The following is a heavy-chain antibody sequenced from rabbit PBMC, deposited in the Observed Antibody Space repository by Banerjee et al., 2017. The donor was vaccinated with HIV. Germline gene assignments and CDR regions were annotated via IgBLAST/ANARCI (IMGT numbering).Heavy chain of an antibody. J-gene: IGHJ6*01. D-gene: IGHD6-1*01. V-gene: IGHV1S40*01. CDR2: IYTGSWGSP. CDR3: ARAGDYDYTYGYAGYPM. CDR1: GFDLSSYYY. Sequence: QSLEESGGDLVKPEGSLTLTCKASGFDLSSYYYMCWVRQTPGKGLEWIACIYTGSWGSPYDASWAEGRFTISKTSSTTATLQMTSLTAADTATYFCARAGDYDYTYGYAGYPMWGPGTLVTVS.